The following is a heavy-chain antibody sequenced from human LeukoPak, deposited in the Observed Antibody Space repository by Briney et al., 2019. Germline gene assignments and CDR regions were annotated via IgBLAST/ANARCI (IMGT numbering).Heavy chain of an antibody. Sequence: GGSLRLSCAASGFIFNSYGMHWVRQAPGKGLEWVAVTWYDGNKRYHAESVKGRFTISRDNSKNTLYLQMNSLRVEDTAVYYCARDRLSSGCLDNWGQGTLVTVSS. J-gene: IGHJ4*02. CDR2: TWYDGNKR. V-gene: IGHV3-33*01. D-gene: IGHD6-19*01. CDR1: GFIFNSYG. CDR3: ARDRLSSGCLDN.